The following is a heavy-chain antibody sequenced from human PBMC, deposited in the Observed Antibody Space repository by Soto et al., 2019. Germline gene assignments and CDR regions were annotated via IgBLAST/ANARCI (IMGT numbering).Heavy chain of an antibody. V-gene: IGHV1-46*01. CDR2: INPSCGST. D-gene: IGHD2-2*01. CDR3: AGRCDGTNCLAHFDY. CDR1: GYTFTSYY. J-gene: IGHJ4*02. Sequence: ASVKVSCKASGYTFTSYYMHWVRQAPGQGLEWMGMINPSCGSTSYAQKFQGRVTITADKSTSTAYMELNSLRSEDTAVYYCAGRCDGTNCLAHFDYWGQGTLVTVSS.